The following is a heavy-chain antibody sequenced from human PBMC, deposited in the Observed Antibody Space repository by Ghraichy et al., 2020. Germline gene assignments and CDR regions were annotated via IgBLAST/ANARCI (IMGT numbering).Heavy chain of an antibody. Sequence: SETLSLTCTVSGGSISSSSYYWGWIRQPPGKGLEWIGSIYYSGSTYYNPSLKSRVTISVDTSKNQFSLKLSSVTAADTAVYYCARRTLTAPVFFRRGQDAFDICGQGTMVTVSS. J-gene: IGHJ3*02. CDR2: IYYSGST. V-gene: IGHV4-39*01. CDR1: GGSISSSSYY. D-gene: IGHD1-14*01. CDR3: ARRTLTAPVFFRRGQDAFDI.